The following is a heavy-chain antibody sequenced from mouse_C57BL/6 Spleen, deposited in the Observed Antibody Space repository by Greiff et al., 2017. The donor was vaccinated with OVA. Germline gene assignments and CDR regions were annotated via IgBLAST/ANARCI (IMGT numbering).Heavy chain of an antibody. CDR1: GYTFTSYW. Sequence: QVQLQQPGAELVRPGSSVKLSCKASGYTFTSYWMHWVKQRPIQGLEWIGNIDPSDSETHYNHKFKDKATLTVDKSSSTAYMHLSSLTSEDSAVYYCARYDSYWDYWGQGTTLTVSA. J-gene: IGHJ2*01. D-gene: IGHD2-4*01. CDR2: IDPSDSET. V-gene: IGHV1-52*01. CDR3: ARYDSYWDY.